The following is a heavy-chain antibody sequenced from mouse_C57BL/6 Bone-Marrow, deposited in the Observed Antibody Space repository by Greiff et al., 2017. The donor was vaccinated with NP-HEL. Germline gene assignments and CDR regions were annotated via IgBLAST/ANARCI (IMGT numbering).Heavy chain of an antibody. D-gene: IGHD1-1*01. CDR2: ILPGSGST. CDR1: GYTFTGYW. CDR3: ARPHYYYGRSYYWYFDV. J-gene: IGHJ1*03. Sequence: QVQLQQSGAELMKPGASVKLSCKATGYTFTGYWIEWVKQRPGHGLEWIGEILPGSGSTNYNEKFKGKATFTADTSSNTAYMQLSSLTTEDSAIYYCARPHYYYGRSYYWYFDVWGTGTTVTVSS. V-gene: IGHV1-9*01.